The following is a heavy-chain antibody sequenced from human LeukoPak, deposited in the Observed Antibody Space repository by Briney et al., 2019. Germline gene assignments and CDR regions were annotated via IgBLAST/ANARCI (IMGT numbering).Heavy chain of an antibody. CDR1: GGSISSYY. J-gene: IGHJ4*02. CDR3: ARALSGSYFEWGY. CDR2: IYSGGST. Sequence: ETLSLTCTVSGGSISSYYWSWVRQAPGKGLEWVSVIYSGGSTYYADSVKGRFTISRDNSKNTLYLQMNSLRAEDTAVYYCARALSGSYFEWGYWGQGTLVTVSS. V-gene: IGHV3-53*01. D-gene: IGHD1-26*01.